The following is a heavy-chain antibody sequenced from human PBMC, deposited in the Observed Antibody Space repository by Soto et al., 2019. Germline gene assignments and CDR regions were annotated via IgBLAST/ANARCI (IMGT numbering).Heavy chain of an antibody. CDR2: IYYSGST. V-gene: IGHV4-30-4*01. J-gene: IGHJ6*02. D-gene: IGHD6-19*01. CDR3: ARDSGYSSGWYGGYYYYGMDV. CDR1: GGSISSGDYY. Sequence: SETLSLTCTVSGGSISSGDYYWSWIRQPPGKGLEWIGYIYYSGSTYYNPSLKSRVTISVDTSKNQFSLKLSSVTAADTAVYYCARDSGYSSGWYGGYYYYGMDVWGQGTTVTVSS.